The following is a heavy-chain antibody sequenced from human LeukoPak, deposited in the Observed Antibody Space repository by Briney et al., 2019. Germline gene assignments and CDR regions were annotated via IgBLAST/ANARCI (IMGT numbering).Heavy chain of an antibody. V-gene: IGHV4-30-2*01. D-gene: IGHD3-10*01. J-gene: IGHJ5*02. CDR3: ARIIGELLWFGEFINWFDP. Sequence: SETLSLTCAVSGGSISSGGYSWSWIRQPPGKGLEWIGYIYHSGSTNYNPSLKSRVTISVDTSKNQFSLKLSSVTAADTAVYYCARIIGELLWFGEFINWFDPWGQGTLVTVSS. CDR2: IYHSGST. CDR1: GGSISSGGYS.